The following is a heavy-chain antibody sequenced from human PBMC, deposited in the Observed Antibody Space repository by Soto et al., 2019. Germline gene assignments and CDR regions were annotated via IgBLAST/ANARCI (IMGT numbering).Heavy chain of an antibody. CDR3: AGDASTWPYFDY. D-gene: IGHD6-13*01. V-gene: IGHV4-59*07. CDR1: GDSISNYY. J-gene: IGHJ4*02. Sequence: PSDTLYLTCTFSGDSISNYYWTWFRQPPGKGLEWIGYLYYSGTTNYNASLKSRITINSDTSKNQFSLQLHSVTPEDTAVYYCAGDASTWPYFDYWGQGILVTVSS. CDR2: LYYSGTT.